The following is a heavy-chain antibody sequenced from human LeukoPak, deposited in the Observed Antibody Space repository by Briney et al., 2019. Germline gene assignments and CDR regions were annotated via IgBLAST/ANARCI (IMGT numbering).Heavy chain of an antibody. Sequence: GASVKVSCKASGYTFTSYYMHWVRQAPGQGLEWMGIINPSGGSTSYAQKFQGRVTMTRDTSTSTVYMELRSLRSDDTAVYYCARDRGGLLLWFGELKSVNYYYYGMDVWGKGTTVTVSS. CDR2: INPSGGST. V-gene: IGHV1-46*01. CDR3: ARDRGGLLLWFGELKSVNYYYYGMDV. D-gene: IGHD3-10*01. J-gene: IGHJ6*04. CDR1: GYTFTSYY.